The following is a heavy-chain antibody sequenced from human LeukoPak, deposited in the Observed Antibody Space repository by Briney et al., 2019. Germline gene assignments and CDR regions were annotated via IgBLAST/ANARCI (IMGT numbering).Heavy chain of an antibody. CDR3: ARGLTDGDYAFYYYYGMDV. CDR2: MNPNSGNT. D-gene: IGHD4-17*01. V-gene: IGHV1-8*01. J-gene: IGHJ6*02. Sequence: ASVKVSCKASGYTFTIYDINWVRQATGQGLEWMGWMNPNSGNTGYAQKFQGRVTMTRNTSISTAYMELSSLRSEDTAVYYCARGLTDGDYAFYYYYGMDVWGQGTTVTVSS. CDR1: GYTFTIYD.